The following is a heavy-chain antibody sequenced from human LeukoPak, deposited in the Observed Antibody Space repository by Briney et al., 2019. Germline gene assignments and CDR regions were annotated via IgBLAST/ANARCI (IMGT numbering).Heavy chain of an antibody. CDR1: GFTFSSSS. CDR3: ARGSSSCFDY. CDR2: ISSSSSYI. Sequence: GVCLRLSCAASGFTFSSSSMSWVRQAPGKGLEWVSSISSSSSYIYYADSVKGRFTISRDNAKNSLYLQMNSLRAEDTAVYYCARGSSSCFDYWGQGTLVTVSS. V-gene: IGHV3-21*01. J-gene: IGHJ4*02. D-gene: IGHD2-2*01.